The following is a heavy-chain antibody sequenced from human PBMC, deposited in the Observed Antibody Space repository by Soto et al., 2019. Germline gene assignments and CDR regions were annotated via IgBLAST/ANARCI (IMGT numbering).Heavy chain of an antibody. CDR1: GYTFTTFW. CDR3: ARLFCSTTTCDSGFDP. D-gene: IGHD2-2*01. J-gene: IGHJ5*02. V-gene: IGHV5-10-1*01. CDR2: IDPRDSYV. Sequence: GESLKISCTGFGYTFTTFWISWVRQMPGKGLEWMGRIDPRDSYVNYSPSFQGHVTISLDKSISTAYLQWGSLKASGTAMYYCARLFCSTTTCDSGFDPWGQGTLVTVSS.